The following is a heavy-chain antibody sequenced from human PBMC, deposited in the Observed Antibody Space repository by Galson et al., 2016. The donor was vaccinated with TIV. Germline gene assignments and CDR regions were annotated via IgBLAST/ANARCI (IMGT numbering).Heavy chain of an antibody. J-gene: IGHJ6*02. Sequence: ETLSLTCTVYGYPPSRGSYRGWIRQSPAKGLEWMGSIYYTGTIYTNPPLQRRLALSVDPSNHQVSLRLSSVTAADTAVYYCAREGSTVTMHHYFGLDVWGQGATVIVSS. V-gene: IGHV4-38-2*02. CDR1: GYPPSRGSY. CDR3: AREGSTVTMHHYFGLDV. CDR2: IYYTGTI. D-gene: IGHD4-17*01.